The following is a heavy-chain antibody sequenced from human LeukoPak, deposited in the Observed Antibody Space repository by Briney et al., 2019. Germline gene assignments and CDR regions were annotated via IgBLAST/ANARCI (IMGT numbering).Heavy chain of an antibody. V-gene: IGHV3-30*18. CDR3: AKRGDIGSWNLDS. D-gene: IGHD1-1*01. CDR2: IVYDGSKT. CDR1: GFTFSNYA. J-gene: IGHJ4*02. Sequence: GGSLRLSCAASGFTFSNYAMHWVRQAPGKGLEWVAVIVYDGSKTNYADSVRGRFTISRDSSKNTLYLQMDSLRPEDTAVYFCAKRGDIGSWNLDSWGQGILVTVSS.